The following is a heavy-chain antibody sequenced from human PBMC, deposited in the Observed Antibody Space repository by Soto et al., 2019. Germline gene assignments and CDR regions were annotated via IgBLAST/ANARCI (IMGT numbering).Heavy chain of an antibody. J-gene: IGHJ4*02. V-gene: IGHV4-39*07. Sequence: SETLSLTCTVSGGSISSSSYYWGWIRQPPGKGPEWMGSIYYSGTTYYNPSLRSRITISVDTSKNQFSLKMSSVTAADTAVYYCARGERQQQRDYWGQGTLVTVSS. D-gene: IGHD6-13*01. CDR1: GGSISSSSYY. CDR3: ARGERQQQRDY. CDR2: IYYSGTT.